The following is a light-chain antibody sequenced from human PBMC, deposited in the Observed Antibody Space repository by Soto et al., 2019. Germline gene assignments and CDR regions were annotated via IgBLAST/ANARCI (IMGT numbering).Light chain of an antibody. CDR2: EVS. CDR3: CSYAGSRTLVV. J-gene: IGLJ2*01. V-gene: IGLV2-23*02. CDR1: SRDVGSYNL. Sequence: QSVLTQPASVSGSPGQSITISCTGTSRDVGSYNLVSWYQQHPGKAPKLMIYEVSKRPSGVSNRFSGSKSGNTASLTISGLQAEDEADYYCCSYAGSRTLVVFGGGTKLTVL.